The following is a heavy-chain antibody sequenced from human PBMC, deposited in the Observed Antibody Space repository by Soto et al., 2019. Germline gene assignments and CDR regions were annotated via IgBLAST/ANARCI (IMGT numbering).Heavy chain of an antibody. V-gene: IGHV1-18*01. Sequence: ASVKVSCKASGYSFASYGITWVRQAPGQGLEWMGWISAYNGNTNYAQKLQGRVTMTTDTSTSTAYMELRSLRSDDTAVYYCERDFTSRLPFDYYYYGMDVWGQGTTVTVSS. CDR2: ISAYNGNT. CDR1: GYSFASYG. J-gene: IGHJ6*02. CDR3: ERDFTSRLPFDYYYYGMDV. D-gene: IGHD6-25*01.